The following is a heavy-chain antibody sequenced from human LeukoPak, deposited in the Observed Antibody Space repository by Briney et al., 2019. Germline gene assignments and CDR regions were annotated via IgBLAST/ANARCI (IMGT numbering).Heavy chain of an antibody. V-gene: IGHV3-30*03. D-gene: IGHD2/OR15-2a*01. CDR3: ARDRGIALVGTDDAFDI. J-gene: IGHJ3*02. Sequence: GKSLRLSCAASGFTFSSYGMHWVRQAPGKGLEWVAVVSYDGGDQYYADSVKGRFTVSRDNSKSTLYLQMDSLRADDTAVYFCARDRGIALVGTDDAFDIWGQGTMVTVSS. CDR2: VSYDGGDQ. CDR1: GFTFSSYG.